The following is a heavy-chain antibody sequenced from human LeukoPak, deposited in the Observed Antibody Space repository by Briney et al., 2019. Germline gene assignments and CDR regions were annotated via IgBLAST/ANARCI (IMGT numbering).Heavy chain of an antibody. CDR2: IIPIFGTA. Sequence: SVKVSCKASGGTFSSYAISWVRQAPGQGLEWMGGIIPIFGTANYAQKFQGRVTITADESTSTAYMELSSLRSEDTAVYYCAGLPHTPYDPPQYYFDYWGQGTLVTVPS. CDR1: GGTFSSYA. V-gene: IGHV1-69*13. CDR3: AGLPHTPYDPPQYYFDY. D-gene: IGHD3-22*01. J-gene: IGHJ4*02.